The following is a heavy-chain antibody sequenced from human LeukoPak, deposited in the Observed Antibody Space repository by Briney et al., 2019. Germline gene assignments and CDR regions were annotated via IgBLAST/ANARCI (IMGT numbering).Heavy chain of an antibody. CDR2: ISGSGGST. V-gene: IGHV3-23*01. Sequence: PGGSLRLSCAASGFTFSSYEMNWVRQAPGKGLEWVSAISGSGGSTYYADSVKGRFTISRDNSKNTLYLQMNSLRAEDTAVYYCARAGMDMVRGVMISLWFDPWGRGTLVTVSS. CDR1: GFTFSSYE. J-gene: IGHJ5*02. D-gene: IGHD3-10*01. CDR3: ARAGMDMVRGVMISLWFDP.